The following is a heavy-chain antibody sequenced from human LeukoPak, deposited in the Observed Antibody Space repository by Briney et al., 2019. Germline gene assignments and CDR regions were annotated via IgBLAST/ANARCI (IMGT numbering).Heavy chain of an antibody. Sequence: PSETLSLTCTVSGGSIRSYHWSWIRQPPGKGLEWIGYIYYSGSTNHNPSLKSRVTISVDTSKNQFSLKLSSVTAADTAVYYCATLTYCSGGSCFPKYFQHWGQGTLVAVSS. D-gene: IGHD2-15*01. CDR3: ATLTYCSGGSCFPKYFQH. CDR2: IYYSGST. CDR1: GGSIRSYH. J-gene: IGHJ1*01. V-gene: IGHV4-59*08.